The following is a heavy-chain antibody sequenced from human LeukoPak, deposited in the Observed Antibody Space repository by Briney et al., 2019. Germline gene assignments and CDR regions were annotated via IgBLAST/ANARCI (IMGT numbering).Heavy chain of an antibody. Sequence: SETLSLTCAVYGGSFSGYYWSWIRQPPGKGLEWIGEINHSGSTNYNPSLKSRVTISVDTSKNQFSLKLSSVTAADTAVYYCVRRTMLLSSRVWLDPWGQGTLVTVSS. CDR3: VRRTMLLSSRVWLDP. J-gene: IGHJ5*02. CDR1: GGSFSGYY. V-gene: IGHV4-34*01. CDR2: INHSGST. D-gene: IGHD2-2*01.